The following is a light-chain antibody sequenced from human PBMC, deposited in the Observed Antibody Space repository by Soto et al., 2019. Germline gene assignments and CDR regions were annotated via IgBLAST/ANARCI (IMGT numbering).Light chain of an antibody. CDR3: CSYAGRYTWL. CDR1: SSDVGAYNL. Sequence: QSALTQARSVSGSPGQSVTISCSGTSSDVGAYNLVSWYQQHPGKAPKLMIHDVSARPSGVPDRFSGSKSGNTASLTISGLQAEDEADYYCCSYAGRYTWLFGGGTKLTVL. V-gene: IGLV2-11*01. CDR2: DVS. J-gene: IGLJ3*02.